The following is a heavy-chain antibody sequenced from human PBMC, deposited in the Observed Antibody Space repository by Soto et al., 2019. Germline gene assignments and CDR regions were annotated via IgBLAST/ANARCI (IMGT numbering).Heavy chain of an antibody. CDR3: AGSPHNWFDP. V-gene: IGHV4-34*01. CDR1: GGSFIGYY. CDR2: INHSGST. Sequence: SETLSLTCAVYGGSFIGYYWSWIRQPPGKGLEWIGEINHSGSTNYNPSLKSRVTISVDTSKNQFSLKLSSVTAADTAVYYCAGSPHNWFDPWGQGTLVTVSS. J-gene: IGHJ5*02.